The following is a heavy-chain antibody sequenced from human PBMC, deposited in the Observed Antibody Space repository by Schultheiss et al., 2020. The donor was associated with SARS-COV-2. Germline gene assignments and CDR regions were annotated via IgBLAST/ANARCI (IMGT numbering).Heavy chain of an antibody. J-gene: IGHJ4*02. D-gene: IGHD3-10*01. V-gene: IGHV4-34*01. CDR2: INHSGST. Sequence: SQTLSLTCAVYGGSFSGYYWSWIRQPPGKGLEWIGEINHSGSTNYNPSLKSRVTISVDTSKNQFSLKLSSVTAADTAVYYCARVLGDGRYYYGSGSYHNWGQGTLVTVSS. CDR1: GGSFSGYY. CDR3: ARVLGDGRYYYGSGSYHN.